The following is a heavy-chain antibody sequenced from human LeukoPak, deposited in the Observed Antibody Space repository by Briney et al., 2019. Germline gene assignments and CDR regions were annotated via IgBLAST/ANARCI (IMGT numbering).Heavy chain of an antibody. D-gene: IGHD2-15*01. Sequence: GGSLRLSCAASGFTFSSYWMHWVRQAPGKGLVWVSRLNTDGSSTSYADSVKGRFTISRDNAKSTLYLQMGSLRAEDTAVYYCAKKAPDGRFCSGNSCYFDHWGQGTLATVSS. CDR1: GFTFSSYW. CDR3: AKKAPDGRFCSGNSCYFDH. J-gene: IGHJ4*02. CDR2: LNTDGSST. V-gene: IGHV3-74*01.